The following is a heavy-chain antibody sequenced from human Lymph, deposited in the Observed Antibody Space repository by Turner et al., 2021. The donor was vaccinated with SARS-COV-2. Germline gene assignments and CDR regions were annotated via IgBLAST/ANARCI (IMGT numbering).Heavy chain of an antibody. CDR3: ARDVERYNDFWSGYSGGYGLDV. Sequence: QVQLVQSGAGVKKPGASVKVACKASGYTFTGYYMHWVRQAPGQGLEWMGWINPSSGGTNYAQKFQGRVTMTRDTSISTAYMELGRLRSDDTAVYYCARDVERYNDFWSGYSGGYGLDVWGQGTTVTVSS. J-gene: IGHJ6*02. D-gene: IGHD3-3*01. V-gene: IGHV1-2*02. CDR1: GYTFTGYY. CDR2: INPSSGGT.